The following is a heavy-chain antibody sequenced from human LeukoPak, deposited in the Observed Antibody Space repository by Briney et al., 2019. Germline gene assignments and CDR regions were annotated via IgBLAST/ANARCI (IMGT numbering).Heavy chain of an antibody. CDR1: GFTFSSYG. D-gene: IGHD1-26*01. V-gene: IGHV3-48*01. Sequence: GGSLRPSCAASGFTFSSYGMNWVRQAPGKGLEWVSYISSSSSTIYYADSVKGRFTISRDNAKNSLYLQMNSLRAEDTAVYYCARVVAGATGGVYYYYMDVWGKGTTVTVSS. J-gene: IGHJ6*03. CDR3: ARVVAGATGGVYYYYMDV. CDR2: ISSSSSTI.